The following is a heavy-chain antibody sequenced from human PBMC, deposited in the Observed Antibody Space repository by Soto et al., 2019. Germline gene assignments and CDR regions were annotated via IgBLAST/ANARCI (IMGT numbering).Heavy chain of an antibody. CDR1: GGSISSSSYY. Sequence: SETLSLTCTVSGGSISSSSYYWGWIRQPPGKGLEWIGSIYYSGSTYYNPSLKSRVTVSVDTSKNQFSLKLSSVTAADTAVYYCARGSYYYDSSGYYHYWGQRTLVTVSS. V-gene: IGHV4-39*01. CDR2: IYYSGST. J-gene: IGHJ4*02. D-gene: IGHD3-22*01. CDR3: ARGSYYYDSSGYYHY.